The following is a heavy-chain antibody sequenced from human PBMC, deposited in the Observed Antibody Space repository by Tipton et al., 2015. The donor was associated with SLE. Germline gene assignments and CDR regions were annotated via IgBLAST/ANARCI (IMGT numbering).Heavy chain of an antibody. D-gene: IGHD5-18*01. CDR3: ARTPNTSKKAFDI. V-gene: IGHV4-59*07. Sequence: TLSLTCTVSGGSINSYYWSWIRQSPGKGLEWIGYMYYSGSTNYNPSLKSRVTISIDTSKNQFSLKLSSVTAADTAVYYCARTPNTSKKAFDIWGQGTMVTVSS. CDR1: GGSINSYY. CDR2: MYYSGST. J-gene: IGHJ3*02.